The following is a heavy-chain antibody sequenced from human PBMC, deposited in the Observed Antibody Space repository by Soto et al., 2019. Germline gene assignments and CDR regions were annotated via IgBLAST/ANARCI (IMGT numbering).Heavy chain of an antibody. J-gene: IGHJ4*02. V-gene: IGHV3-33*03. CDR1: GFIFSEYG. Sequence: QVQLVESGGGVVQPGMSLRLSCAASGFIFSEYGMHWVRQAPGKGLEWVAVIWYDGSNKYYADSVKGRFTISRDNSKNTMSLQMNNLRAEDTAVYYCARWGCSGTNCNLNQRSYDLWGQGTLVTVSS. CDR2: IWYDGSNK. D-gene: IGHD2-15*01. CDR3: ARWGCSGTNCNLNQRSYDL.